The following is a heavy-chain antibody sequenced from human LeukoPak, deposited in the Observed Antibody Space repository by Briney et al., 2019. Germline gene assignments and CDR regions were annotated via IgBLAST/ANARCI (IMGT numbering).Heavy chain of an antibody. V-gene: IGHV1-8*01. J-gene: IGHJ4*02. CDR3: ARGWKVRGVMKYYFDY. Sequence: ASVKVSCKASGYTFTSYDINWVRQAAGQGLEWMGWMNPNTGNTDYAQKFQGRVTMTRNTSINTAYMELSSLRSEDTAVYYCARGWKVRGVMKYYFDYWGQGTLVTVSS. CDR2: MNPNTGNT. CDR1: GYTFTSYD. D-gene: IGHD3-10*01.